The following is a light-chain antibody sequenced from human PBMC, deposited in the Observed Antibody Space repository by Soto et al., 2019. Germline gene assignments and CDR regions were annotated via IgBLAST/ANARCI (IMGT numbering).Light chain of an antibody. CDR3: LQHNTYPHT. CDR1: RDITNY. J-gene: IGKJ2*01. V-gene: IGKV1-17*03. CDR2: AAS. Sequence: DTQMTQSPSAMSASVGDRVTITCRASRDITNYVAWFQQKPGQVPKRLIYAASSLHRGVPSRFSGSGSGTEFTLTINSLQPEDFATYFSLQHNTYPHTFGQGTKLEI.